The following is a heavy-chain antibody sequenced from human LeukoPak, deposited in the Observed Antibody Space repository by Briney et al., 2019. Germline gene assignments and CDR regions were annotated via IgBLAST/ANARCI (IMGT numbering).Heavy chain of an antibody. CDR1: GYTFTGYY. D-gene: IGHD3-22*01. Sequence: ASVKVSCKASGYTFTGYYMHWVQQAPGQGLEWMGWINPNSGGTNYAQKFQGRVTMTRDTSISTAYMELSRLRSDDTAVYYCARDGGGWVWVYYDSSGYYPDYWGQGTLVTVSS. J-gene: IGHJ4*02. V-gene: IGHV1-2*02. CDR3: ARDGGGWVWVYYDSSGYYPDY. CDR2: INPNSGGT.